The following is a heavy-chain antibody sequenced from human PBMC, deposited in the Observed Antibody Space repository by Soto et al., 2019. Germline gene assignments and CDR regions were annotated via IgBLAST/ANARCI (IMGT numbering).Heavy chain of an antibody. CDR2: IWYDGSNK. Sequence: GGSLRLSCAASGFTFSSYGMHWVRQAPGKGLEWVAVIWYDGSNKYYADSVKGRFTISRDNSKNTLYLQMNSLRAEDTAVYYCARGEYYYGSGSYYNYYGMDVWGQGTTVTVSS. CDR3: ARGEYYYGSGSYYNYYGMDV. D-gene: IGHD3-10*01. CDR1: GFTFSSYG. J-gene: IGHJ6*02. V-gene: IGHV3-33*01.